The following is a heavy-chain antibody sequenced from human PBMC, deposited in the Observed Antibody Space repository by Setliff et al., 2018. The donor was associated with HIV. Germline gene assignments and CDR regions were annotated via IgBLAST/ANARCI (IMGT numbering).Heavy chain of an antibody. Sequence: GASVKVSCKASGYTFTSYAMHWVRQAPGQRLEWMGWINAGNGNTKYSQKFQGRVTITRDTSARTAYMELSSLRSEDPAVYYCARDTPDYLGSNYSDYWGQGTLVTVSS. CDR2: INAGNGNT. CDR1: GYTFTSYA. V-gene: IGHV1-3*01. J-gene: IGHJ4*02. D-gene: IGHD1-26*01. CDR3: ARDTPDYLGSNYSDY.